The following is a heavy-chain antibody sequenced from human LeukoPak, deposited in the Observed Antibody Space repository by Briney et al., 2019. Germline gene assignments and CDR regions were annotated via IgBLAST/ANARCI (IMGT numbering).Heavy chain of an antibody. J-gene: IGHJ4*02. Sequence: ASVKVSCKVSGYTFIDFYIHWVRQAPGQGLGWIGWNNPSSGGTNYAQKFQGRVTMTRDTSISTAYMELSRLTSDDTAVYYCATLGYCSGGSCSQGDYWGQGTLVTVSS. CDR1: GYTFIDFY. V-gene: IGHV1-2*02. CDR2: NNPSSGGT. D-gene: IGHD2-15*01. CDR3: ATLGYCSGGSCSQGDY.